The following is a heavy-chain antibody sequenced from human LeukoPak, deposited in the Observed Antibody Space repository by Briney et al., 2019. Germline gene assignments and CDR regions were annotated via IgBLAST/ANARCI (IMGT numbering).Heavy chain of an antibody. D-gene: IGHD6-6*01. CDR1: GFTFSSYT. Sequence: GGSLRLSCAASGFTFSSYTMNWVRQAPGKGLEWVSSISSSRGYIYYADSVKVRFTISRDNAKNSLYLQMDSLRAEDTAVYYCAREAGLWTDSSSPTFDYWGRGTLVTVSS. CDR3: AREAGLWTDSSSPTFDY. V-gene: IGHV3-21*01. J-gene: IGHJ4*02. CDR2: ISSSRGYI.